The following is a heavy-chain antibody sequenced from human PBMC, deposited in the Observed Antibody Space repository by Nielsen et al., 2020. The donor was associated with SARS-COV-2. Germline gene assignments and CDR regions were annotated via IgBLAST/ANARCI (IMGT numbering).Heavy chain of an antibody. CDR3: ARVATTVTKYNWFDP. CDR2: INAGNGNT. J-gene: IGHJ5*02. CDR1: GYTFTSYA. D-gene: IGHD4-17*01. V-gene: IGHV1-3*01. Sequence: ASVKVSCKASGYTFTSYAMHWVRQAPGQRLEWMGWINAGNGNTKYSQKFQGRVTITRDTSASTAYMELSSLRSEDTAVYYCARVATTVTKYNWFDPWGQGTLVTVSS.